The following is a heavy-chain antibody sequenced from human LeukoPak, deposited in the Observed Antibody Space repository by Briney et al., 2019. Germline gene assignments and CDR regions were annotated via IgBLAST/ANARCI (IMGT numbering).Heavy chain of an antibody. CDR1: GYTFIGYY. CDR3: ARAAPTYCGGDCFYAFDI. V-gene: IGHV1-2*02. D-gene: IGHD2-21*02. CDR2: FIPNSGGT. J-gene: IGHJ3*02. Sequence: ASVKVSCKASGYTFIGYYMHWVRHAPGQGLEWMGEFIPNSGGTNNAQKFQGRVTMTRDTSISTAYQELRRLRSDDTAVYYCARAAPTYCGGDCFYAFDIWGQGTMVTVS.